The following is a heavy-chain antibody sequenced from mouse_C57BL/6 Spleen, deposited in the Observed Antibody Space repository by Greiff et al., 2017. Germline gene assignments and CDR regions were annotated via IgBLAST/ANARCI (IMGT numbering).Heavy chain of an antibody. J-gene: IGHJ4*01. Sequence: QVQLQQPGAELVKPGASVKMSCKASGYTFTSYWITWVKQRPGQGLEWIGDIYPGSGSTNYNEKFKSKATLPVDTSSSTAYMQLSSLTSEDSAVYYCARGAYYSNYDAMDYWGQGTSVTVSS. D-gene: IGHD2-5*01. CDR3: ARGAYYSNYDAMDY. V-gene: IGHV1-55*01. CDR2: IYPGSGST. CDR1: GYTFTSYW.